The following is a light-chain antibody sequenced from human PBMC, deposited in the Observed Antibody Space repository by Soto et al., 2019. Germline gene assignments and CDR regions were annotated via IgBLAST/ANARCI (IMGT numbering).Light chain of an antibody. CDR2: AAS. V-gene: IGKV1-27*01. CDR1: QGIIDY. CDR3: QQYDTAPQT. Sequence: DIQMTQSPSSLSASVGDTVTITFRASQGIIDYLAWYQQRPGKVPKLLIYAASTLQTGVPSRFSGSGAGTDFTLTIISLQPEDCGSYYCQQYDTAPQTFGQATRVEIK. J-gene: IGKJ1*01.